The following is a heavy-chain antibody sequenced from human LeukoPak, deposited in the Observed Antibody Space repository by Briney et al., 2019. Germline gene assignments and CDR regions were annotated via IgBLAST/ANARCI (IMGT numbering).Heavy chain of an antibody. Sequence: ASVKDSCKASGYTFTSYAMHWVRQAPGQRLEWMGWINAGNGNTKYSQEFQGRVTITRDTSASTAYMELSSLRAEDMALYYCAKASRTSGIVGALGYWGQGTLVTVSS. V-gene: IGHV1-3*03. CDR3: AKASRTSGIVGALGY. CDR1: GYTFTSYA. D-gene: IGHD1-26*01. J-gene: IGHJ4*02. CDR2: INAGNGNT.